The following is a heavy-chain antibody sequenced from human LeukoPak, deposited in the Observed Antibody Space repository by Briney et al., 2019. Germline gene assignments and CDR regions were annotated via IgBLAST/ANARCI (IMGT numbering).Heavy chain of an antibody. J-gene: IGHJ4*02. D-gene: IGHD6-19*01. CDR1: GFTFCSLR. CDR2: ISSSSSYI. CDR3: ARSIAVARFDY. V-gene: IGHV3-21*01. Sequence: GGPLRLSCSASGFTFCSLRMNCLAEAPEKAVEWVSFISSSSSYIYYADSVKGRFTISRNNAKNSLYLQMNSLTAEDTAVYYCARSIAVARFDYWGQGTLVTVSS.